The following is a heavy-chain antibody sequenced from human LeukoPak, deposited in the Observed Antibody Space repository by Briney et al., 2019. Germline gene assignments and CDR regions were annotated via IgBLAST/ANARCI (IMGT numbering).Heavy chain of an antibody. CDR1: GYTFTSYA. CDR3: ARNGPGYCSGGSCLADFDY. V-gene: IGHV1-3*01. Sequence: AASVKVSCKASGYTFTSYAMHWVRQAPGQRLEWMGWINAGNGNTKCSQKFQGRVTITRDTSASTAYMELSSLRSEDTAVYYCARNGPGYCSGGSCLADFDYWGQGTLVTVSS. CDR2: INAGNGNT. J-gene: IGHJ4*02. D-gene: IGHD2-15*01.